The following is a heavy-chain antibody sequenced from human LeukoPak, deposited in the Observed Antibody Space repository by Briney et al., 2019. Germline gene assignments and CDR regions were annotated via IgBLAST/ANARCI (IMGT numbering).Heavy chain of an antibody. D-gene: IGHD1-14*01. CDR1: GFTFSNYW. CDR2: IRHDGSEK. CDR3: VRSEVTREGDH. V-gene: IGHV3-7*01. J-gene: IGHJ4*02. Sequence: GGSLRLSCTASGFTFSNYWMSWVRQVPGKGLEWVANIRHDGSEKYYVDSVKGRFTTSRDNARGSLFLQMNSLRAEDTAMYYCVRSEVTREGDHWGQGTLVTVSS.